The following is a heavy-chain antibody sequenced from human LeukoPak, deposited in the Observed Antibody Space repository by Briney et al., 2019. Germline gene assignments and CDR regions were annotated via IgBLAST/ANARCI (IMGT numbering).Heavy chain of an antibody. J-gene: IGHJ4*02. D-gene: IGHD4-17*01. CDR2: MSPNSGNT. Sequence: ASVKVSCKASGYTFTSYDINWVRQATGQGLEWMGWMSPNSGNTGYAQKFQGRVTMTRNTSISTAYMELSSLRSEDTAVYYCARVYNHHPTIPPDGDYVYWGQGTLVTVSS. V-gene: IGHV1-8*01. CDR1: GYTFTSYD. CDR3: ARVYNHHPTIPPDGDYVY.